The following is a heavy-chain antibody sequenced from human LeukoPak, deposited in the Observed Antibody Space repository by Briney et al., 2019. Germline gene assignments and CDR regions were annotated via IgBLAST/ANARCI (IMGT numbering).Heavy chain of an antibody. CDR1: GYTFTSYY. CDR3: ARAGTESRWGLPRADYYYMDV. J-gene: IGHJ6*03. D-gene: IGHD1-26*01. CDR2: IKPNTGDT. Sequence: ASVKVSCKASGYTFTSYYLHWVRQAPGQGLEWMGWIKPNTGDTNSAQKFQGRVTLTRDTSISAAYMELSNLRSDDTAVYYCARAGTESRWGLPRADYYYMDVWAKGTTVTVSS. V-gene: IGHV1-2*02.